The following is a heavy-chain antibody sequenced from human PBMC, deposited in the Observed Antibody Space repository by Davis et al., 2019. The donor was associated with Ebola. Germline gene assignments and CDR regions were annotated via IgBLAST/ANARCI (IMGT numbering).Heavy chain of an antibody. V-gene: IGHV1-3*01. Sequence: AASVKVSCKASGYTFTSYAMHWVRQAPGQRLEWMGWINAGNGNTKYSQKFQGRVTITADKSTSTAYMELSSLRSEDTAVYYCARLITMVRGGWFDPWGQGTLVTVSS. D-gene: IGHD3-10*01. CDR2: INAGNGNT. CDR1: GYTFTSYA. CDR3: ARLITMVRGGWFDP. J-gene: IGHJ5*02.